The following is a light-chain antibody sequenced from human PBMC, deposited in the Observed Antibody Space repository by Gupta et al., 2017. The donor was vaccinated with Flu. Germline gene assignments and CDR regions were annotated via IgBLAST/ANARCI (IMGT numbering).Light chain of an antibody. V-gene: IGLV2-23*02. CDR2: EDS. Sequence: QSALPQPASVSGPPGQASTISCTGTSSDVGSYSLVSWYHQHPGQAPKLMIYEDSKRPSGVSNRFSGSKSGNTASLTISGLQAEDEADYYCCSYAGSSTFYVFGTGTKVTVL. CDR3: CSYAGSSTFYV. J-gene: IGLJ1*01. CDR1: SSDVGSYSL.